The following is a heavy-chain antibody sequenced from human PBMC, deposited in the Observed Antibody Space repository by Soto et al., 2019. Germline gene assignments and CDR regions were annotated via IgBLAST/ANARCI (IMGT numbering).Heavy chain of an antibody. J-gene: IGHJ6*02. CDR1: GGSISSSNW. Sequence: SETLSLTCAVSGGSISSSNWWSWVRQPPGKGLEWIGEIYHSGSTNYNPSLKSRVTISVDESKNQFSLKLSSVTAADTAVYYCARVGRYNWNYGTTGYYYYYGMDVWGQGTTVTVSS. CDR2: IYHSGST. V-gene: IGHV4-4*02. CDR3: ARVGRYNWNYGTTGYYYYYGMDV. D-gene: IGHD1-7*01.